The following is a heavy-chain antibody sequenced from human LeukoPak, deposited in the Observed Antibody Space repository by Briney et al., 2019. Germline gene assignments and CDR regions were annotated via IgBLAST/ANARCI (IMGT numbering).Heavy chain of an antibody. J-gene: IGHJ4*02. CDR2: INWNGGST. CDR1: GFTFDDYG. CDR3: AREYYDFWSGYRGPPFDY. V-gene: IGHV3-20*04. D-gene: IGHD3-3*01. Sequence: PGGSLRLSCAASGFTFDDYGMSWVRQAPGKGLEWVSGINWNGGSTGYADSVKGRFTISRDNAKNSLYLQMNSLRAEDTAVYYCAREYYDFWSGYRGPPFDYWGQGTLVTVSS.